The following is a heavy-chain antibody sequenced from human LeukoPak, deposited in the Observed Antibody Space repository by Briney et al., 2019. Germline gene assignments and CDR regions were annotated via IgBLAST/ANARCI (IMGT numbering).Heavy chain of an antibody. CDR2: IYYSGST. D-gene: IGHD3-9*01. Sequence: SETLSLTCTVSGGSMTNYYWSWIRQPPGKGLEWIGYIYYSGSTNYNPSLKSRVTISVDTSKNQFSLKLSSVTAADTAVYYCARGASVRYFDWLFFPYWYFDLWGRGTLVTVSS. V-gene: IGHV4-59*01. CDR3: ARGASVRYFDWLFFPYWYFDL. CDR1: GGSMTNYY. J-gene: IGHJ2*01.